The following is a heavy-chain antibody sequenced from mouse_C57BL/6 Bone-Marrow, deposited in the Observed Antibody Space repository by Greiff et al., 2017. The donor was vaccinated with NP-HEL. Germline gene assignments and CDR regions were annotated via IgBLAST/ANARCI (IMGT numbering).Heavy chain of an antibody. J-gene: IGHJ3*01. V-gene: IGHV14-4*01. Sequence: EVKLVESGAELVRPGASVKLSCTASGFNIKDDYMHWVKQRPEQGLEWIGWIDPENGDTEYASKFQGKATITADTSSNTAYLQLSSLTSEDTAVYYCTRSPYGYFAYWGQGTLVTVSA. CDR1: GFNIKDDY. CDR3: TRSPYGYFAY. D-gene: IGHD2-2*01. CDR2: IDPENGDT.